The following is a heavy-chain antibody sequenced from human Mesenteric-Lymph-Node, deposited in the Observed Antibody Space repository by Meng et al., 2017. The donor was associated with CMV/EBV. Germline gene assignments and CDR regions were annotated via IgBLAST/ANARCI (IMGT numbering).Heavy chain of an antibody. CDR2: IYPGDSDT. V-gene: IGHV5-51*01. D-gene: IGHD2-21*01. Sequence: GESLKISCKGSGYSFTTYWIGWVRQMPGKGLEWMGIIYPGDSDTRYSPSFQGQVTISADKSISTAYLQWSSLKASDTAMYYCAIPALEIPNYYYYGMDVWGQGTTVTVSS. CDR1: GYSFTTYW. CDR3: AIPALEIPNYYYYGMDV. J-gene: IGHJ6*02.